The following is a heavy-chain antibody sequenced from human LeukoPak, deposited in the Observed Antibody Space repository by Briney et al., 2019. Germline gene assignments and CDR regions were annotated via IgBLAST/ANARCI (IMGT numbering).Heavy chain of an antibody. CDR2: INPSGGST. Sequence: ASVKVSCKASGYTFTSYYMHWVRQAPGQGLEGMGIINPSGGSTSYAQKFQGRVTMTRDTSTSTVYMELSSLRSEDTAVYYCARMGMRRNWFDPWGQGTLVTVSS. D-gene: IGHD7-27*01. CDR1: GYTFTSYY. J-gene: IGHJ5*02. CDR3: ARMGMRRNWFDP. V-gene: IGHV1-46*01.